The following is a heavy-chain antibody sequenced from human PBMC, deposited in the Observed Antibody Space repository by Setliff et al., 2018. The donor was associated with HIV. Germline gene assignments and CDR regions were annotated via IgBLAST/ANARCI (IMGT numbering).Heavy chain of an antibody. V-gene: IGHV3-NL1*01. D-gene: IGHD2-15*01. CDR3: ARDRVDIVVVVAARGYYYYGMDV. CDR1: GFTFSRYG. CDR2: IYTGGST. Sequence: GGSLRLSCAASGFTFSRYGMHWVRQAPGKGLEWVSIIYTGGSTYYADSVKGRFTISRDNSKNTLYLQLNSLRAEDTAVYYCARDRVDIVVVVAARGYYYYGMDVWGQG. J-gene: IGHJ6*02.